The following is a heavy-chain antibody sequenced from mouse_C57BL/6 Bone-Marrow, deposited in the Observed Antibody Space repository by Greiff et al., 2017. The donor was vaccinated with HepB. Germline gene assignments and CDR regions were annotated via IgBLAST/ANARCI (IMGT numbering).Heavy chain of an antibody. V-gene: IGHV1-76*01. J-gene: IGHJ4*01. CDR2: IYPGSGNT. Sequence: VQRVESGAELVRPGASVKLSCKASGYTFTDYYINWVKQRPGQGLEWIARIYPGSGNTYYNEKFKGKATLTAEKSSSTAYMQLSSLTSEDSAVYFCARSGYYGSSSYYAMDYWGQGTSVTVSS. D-gene: IGHD1-1*01. CDR1: GYTFTDYY. CDR3: ARSGYYGSSSYYAMDY.